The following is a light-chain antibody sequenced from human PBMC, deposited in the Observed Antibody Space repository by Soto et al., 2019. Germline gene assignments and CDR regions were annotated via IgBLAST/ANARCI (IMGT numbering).Light chain of an antibody. Sequence: QSVLTQPASASGSPGQSITISCAGTSSDVGSFNLVSWYQQHPGKAPKLVIYEGTQRPSGVSNRFSASKSGNTASLTISGLQAEDEADYYCSSYARSANYVFGTGTKVTVL. J-gene: IGLJ1*01. CDR3: SSYARSANYV. CDR1: SSDVGSFNL. CDR2: EGT. V-gene: IGLV2-23*01.